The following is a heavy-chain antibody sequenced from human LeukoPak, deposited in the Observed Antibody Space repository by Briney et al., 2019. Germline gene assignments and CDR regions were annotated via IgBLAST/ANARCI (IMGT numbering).Heavy chain of an antibody. CDR3: ASKPEPWFGDPYRGNWFDP. CDR2: IYHNGST. V-gene: IGHV4-4*02. J-gene: IGHJ5*02. D-gene: IGHD3-10*01. CDR1: GGSISSSNW. Sequence: PSETLSLTCAVSGGSISSSNWWSWVRQPPGKGLEWIGEIYHNGSTNYNPSLKSRVTISVDKSKNQFSLKLSSVTAADTAVYYCASKPEPWFGDPYRGNWFDPWGQGTLVTVSS.